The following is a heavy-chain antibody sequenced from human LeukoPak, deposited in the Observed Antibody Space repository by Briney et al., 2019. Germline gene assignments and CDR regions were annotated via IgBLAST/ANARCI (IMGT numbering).Heavy chain of an antibody. V-gene: IGHV1-2*02. CDR3: ARTYSSSTLDAFDI. Sequence: GASVKVSCKASGYTFTGYYMHWVRQAPGQGLEWMGWINPNSGGTNYAQKFQGRVTMTRDTSISTAYMELSRLRSEDTAVYYCARTYSSSTLDAFDIWGQGTMVTVSS. CDR1: GYTFTGYY. J-gene: IGHJ3*02. D-gene: IGHD6-6*01. CDR2: INPNSGGT.